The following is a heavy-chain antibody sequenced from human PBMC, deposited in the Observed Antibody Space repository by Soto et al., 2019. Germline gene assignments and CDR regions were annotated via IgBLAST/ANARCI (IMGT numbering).Heavy chain of an antibody. CDR3: ARGLVPTRPRGYSYGLVY. J-gene: IGHJ4*02. V-gene: IGHV4-34*01. Sequence: QVQLQQWGAGLLKPSETLSLTCAVYGGSFSGYYWSWIRQPPGKGLEWIGEINHSGSTNYNPSLNSRATITVDTSKNQFSLKLSSVTAADTAVYYCARGLVPTRPRGYSYGLVYWGQGTLVTVSS. CDR1: GGSFSGYY. CDR2: INHSGST. D-gene: IGHD5-18*01.